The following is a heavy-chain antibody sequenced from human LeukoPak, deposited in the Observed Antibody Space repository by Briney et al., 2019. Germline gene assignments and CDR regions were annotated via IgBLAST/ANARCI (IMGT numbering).Heavy chain of an antibody. V-gene: IGHV3-30*18. CDR1: GFTFSSYG. D-gene: IGHD4-17*01. CDR3: AKGWAHDYGDLDY. J-gene: IGHJ4*02. CDR2: ISYDGSNK. Sequence: QPGGSLRLSCAASGFTFSSYGMRWVRQAPGKGLEWVAVISYDGSNKYYADSVKGRFTISRDNSKNTLYLQMNSLRAEDTAVYYCAKGWAHDYGDLDYWGQGTLVTVSS.